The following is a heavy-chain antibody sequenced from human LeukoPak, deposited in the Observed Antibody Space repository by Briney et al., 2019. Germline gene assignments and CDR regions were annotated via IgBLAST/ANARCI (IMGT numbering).Heavy chain of an antibody. V-gene: IGHV1-46*01. D-gene: IGHD3-16*01. CDR2: INPSGGST. CDR1: GYTFTSHY. J-gene: IGHJ4*02. Sequence: ASVKVSCKASGYTFTSHYMHWVRHAPGQGLEWMGIINPSGGSTSYAQKFQGRVTMTRDTSTSTVYMELSSLRSEDTAVYYCARGPELRLLDYWGQGTLVTVSS. CDR3: ARGPELRLLDY.